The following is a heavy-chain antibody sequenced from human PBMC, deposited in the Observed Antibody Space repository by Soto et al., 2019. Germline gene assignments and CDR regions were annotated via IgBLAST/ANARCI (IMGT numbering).Heavy chain of an antibody. D-gene: IGHD1-1*01. CDR2: ISGSGGST. Sequence: EVHLLESGGGLVQPGGSLTLSCRASGFTFSNFGMSWVRQAPGKGLEWVSGISGSGGSTYYADSVKGRFTVSRDNSRNTLFLQMNSLRVGDTALYYCAKMEGPTAYYYAMDVWGQGTTVTVSS. V-gene: IGHV3-23*01. J-gene: IGHJ6*02. CDR1: GFTFSNFG. CDR3: AKMEGPTAYYYAMDV.